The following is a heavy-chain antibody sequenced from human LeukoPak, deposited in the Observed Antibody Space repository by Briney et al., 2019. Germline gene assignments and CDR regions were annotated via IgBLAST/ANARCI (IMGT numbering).Heavy chain of an antibody. CDR2: FSGSGGTT. D-gene: IGHD4-17*01. J-gene: IGHJ6*02. V-gene: IGHV3-23*01. CDR1: GFTFSDYY. Sequence: GGSLRLSCAASGFTFSDYYMSWVRQAPGKGLEWVSAFSGSGGTTYYADSVKGRFTISKDNSKNTLYLQMNSLRAEDTAVYYCAKEAYGDCVYYYYGMDVWGQGTTVTVSS. CDR3: AKEAYGDCVYYYYGMDV.